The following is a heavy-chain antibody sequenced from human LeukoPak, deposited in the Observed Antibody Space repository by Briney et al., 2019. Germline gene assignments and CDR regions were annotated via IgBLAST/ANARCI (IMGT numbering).Heavy chain of an antibody. CDR1: GGSFSGYY. CDR2: INHSGST. D-gene: IGHD3-10*01. J-gene: IGHJ6*03. Sequence: PSETLSLTCAVYGGSFSGYYWSWIRQPPGKGLEWIGEINHSGSTNYNPSLKSRVTISVDTSKNQFSLKLSSVTAADTAVYYCASTRWFGELLRPDYYYYYMDVWGKGTTVTISS. CDR3: ASTRWFGELLRPDYYYYYMDV. V-gene: IGHV4-34*01.